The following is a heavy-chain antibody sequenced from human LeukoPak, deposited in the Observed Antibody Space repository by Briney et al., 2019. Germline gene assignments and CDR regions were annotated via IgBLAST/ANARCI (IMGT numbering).Heavy chain of an antibody. V-gene: IGHV4-59*08. CDR2: IHDTGGS. CDR3: ARLGSYRDF. D-gene: IGHD1-26*01. Sequence: SETLSLTCTVPGASIRNYYWSWIRQTPEKGLEWMGYIHDTGGSNYYPSLKSRLTVSIDTSRNQLSLKLTSVTAADTAVYFCARLGSYRDFWGQGALVTVSS. CDR1: GASIRNYY. J-gene: IGHJ4*02.